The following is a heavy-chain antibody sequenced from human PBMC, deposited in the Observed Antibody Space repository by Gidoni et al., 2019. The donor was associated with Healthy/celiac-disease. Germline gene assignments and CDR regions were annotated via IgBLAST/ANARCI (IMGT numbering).Heavy chain of an antibody. CDR2: IYPSGST. V-gene: IGHV4-61*02. J-gene: IGHJ4*02. CDR3: ARASRSTSSLIIDY. Sequence: QVQLQESGPGLVKPSQTLYLTCTVSGGSISSGSYYWSWIRQPAGKGLEWIGRIYPSGSTNYNPSLKSRVPISVDTSKNQFSLKLSSVTAADTAVYYCARASRSTSSLIIDYWGQGTLVTVSS. CDR1: GGSISSGSYY. D-gene: IGHD2-2*01.